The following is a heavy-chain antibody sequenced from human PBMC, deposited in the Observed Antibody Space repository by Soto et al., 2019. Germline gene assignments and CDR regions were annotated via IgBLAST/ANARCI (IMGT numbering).Heavy chain of an antibody. CDR2: IYYSGST. Sequence: SETLSLTCTVSGGSISSGGYYWSWIRQHPGKGLEWIGYIYYSGSTYYNPSLKSRVTISVDTSKNQFSLKLSSVTAADTAVYYCARVITIFGVVINVWFDPWGQGTLVTVSS. D-gene: IGHD3-3*01. CDR1: GGSISSGGYY. CDR3: ARVITIFGVVINVWFDP. V-gene: IGHV4-31*03. J-gene: IGHJ5*02.